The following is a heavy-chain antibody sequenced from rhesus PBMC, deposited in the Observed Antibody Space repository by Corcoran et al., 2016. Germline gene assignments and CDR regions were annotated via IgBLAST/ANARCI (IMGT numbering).Heavy chain of an antibody. CDR3: AILGIAAAGDFDY. J-gene: IGHJ4*01. CDR1: GLTFSSYD. Sequence: EVQLVETGGGLVQPGGSLKLSCAAYGLTFSSYDMTWVRQAPGKGIEWVSAINSYGGNTNYADSGKGRFTIARENAKNTLSLQMNSLRTEDTDVYYCAILGIAAAGDFDYWGQGVLVTVSS. CDR2: INSYGGNT. D-gene: IGHD6-25*01. V-gene: IGHV3S5*01.